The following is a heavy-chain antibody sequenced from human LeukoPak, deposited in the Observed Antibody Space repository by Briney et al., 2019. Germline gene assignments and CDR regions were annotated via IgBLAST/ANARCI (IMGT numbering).Heavy chain of an antibody. CDR1: GGSFSGYY. Sequence: SETLSLTCAVYGGSFSGYYWSWIRQPPGKGLEWIGEINHSGSTNYNPSLKSRVTISVDTSKNQFSLKLSSVTAADTAVYYCASEDRYCSGGSCYSRFDYWGQGTLVTVSS. V-gene: IGHV4-34*01. D-gene: IGHD2-15*01. CDR2: INHSGST. J-gene: IGHJ4*02. CDR3: ASEDRYCSGGSCYSRFDY.